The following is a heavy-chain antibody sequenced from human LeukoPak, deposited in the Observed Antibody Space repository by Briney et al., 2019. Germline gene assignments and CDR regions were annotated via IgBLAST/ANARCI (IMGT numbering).Heavy chain of an antibody. CDR3: AISPFEYSSSWLGY. V-gene: IGHV3-30-3*01. D-gene: IGHD6-6*01. CDR1: GFTFSSYA. J-gene: IGHJ4*02. CDR2: ISYDGSNK. Sequence: GGSLRLSCVASGFTFSSYAMHWVRQAPGKGLEWVAVISYDGSNKYYADSVKGRFTISRDNSKNTLYLQMNSLRAEDTAVYYCAISPFEYSSSWLGYWGQGTLVTVSS.